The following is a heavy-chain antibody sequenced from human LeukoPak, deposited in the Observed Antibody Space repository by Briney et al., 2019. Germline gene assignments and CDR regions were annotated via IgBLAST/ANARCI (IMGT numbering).Heavy chain of an antibody. D-gene: IGHD5-18*01. J-gene: IGHJ4*02. CDR1: GCSFTSYW. Sequence: GESLKISCKGSGCSFTSYWIGWVRQMPGKGLEWMGIIHPGDSDTRYSPSFQGQVTISADKSISTACLQWSSLKASDTAMYYCARPSPRARGSSYGYLPDYWGQGTLVTVSS. CDR3: ARPSPRARGSSYGYLPDY. V-gene: IGHV5-51*01. CDR2: IHPGDSDT.